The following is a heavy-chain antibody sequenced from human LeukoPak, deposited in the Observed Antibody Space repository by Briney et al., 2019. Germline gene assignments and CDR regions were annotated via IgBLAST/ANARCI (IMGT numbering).Heavy chain of an antibody. CDR1: GGSISSGDYY. Sequence: SETLSLTCTVSGGSISSGDYYWRWIRQPPGKGLEWIGSIFYSGSTYYNPSLKSRVTISVDTSKNQFSLKLSSVTAADTAVYYCARGARMNDYWGQGTLVTVSS. V-gene: IGHV4-30-4*01. CDR3: ARGARMNDY. CDR2: IFYSGST. D-gene: IGHD2-15*01. J-gene: IGHJ4*02.